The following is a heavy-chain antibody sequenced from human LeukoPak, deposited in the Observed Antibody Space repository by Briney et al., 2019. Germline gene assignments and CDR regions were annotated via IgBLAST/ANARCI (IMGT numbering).Heavy chain of an antibody. CDR2: MNPNSGNT. D-gene: IGHD2-2*02. Sequence: ASVKVSCKASGYTFTSYDINWVRQATGQGLEWMGWMNPNSGNTGYAQKFQGRVTITRNTSISTAYMELSSLRSEDTAVYYCARGQEDCSSTSCYTVDYWGQGTLVTVSS. J-gene: IGHJ4*02. CDR3: ARGQEDCSSTSCYTVDY. V-gene: IGHV1-8*03. CDR1: GYTFTSYD.